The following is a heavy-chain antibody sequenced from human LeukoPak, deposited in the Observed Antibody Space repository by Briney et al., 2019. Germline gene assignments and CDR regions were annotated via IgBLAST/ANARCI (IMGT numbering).Heavy chain of an antibody. J-gene: IGHJ5*02. V-gene: IGHV3-74*01. CDR3: ARGPLIGGSKSWFDP. Sequence: PGGSLRLSCAASGFTFSSYWMHWVRQAPGKGLVWVSRVNSDGSSTNYADSVKGRFTISRDNAQNTLLLQMNSLRADDTAVYYCARGPLIGGSKSWFDPWGQGTLVTVSS. D-gene: IGHD7-27*01. CDR1: GFTFSSYW. CDR2: VNSDGSST.